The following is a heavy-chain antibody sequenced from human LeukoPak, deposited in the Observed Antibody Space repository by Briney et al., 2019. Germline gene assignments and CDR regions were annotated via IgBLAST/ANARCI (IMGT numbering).Heavy chain of an antibody. Sequence: APAKVSFKSSGYTLTELSMHWVRQAPGKGQEWMGGFDPEDGETIYAQKFQGRVTMTEDTSTDTAYMELSSLRSEDTAVYYCATIVIYDILTGYYNKAFDIWGQGTMVTVSS. CDR1: GYTLTELS. CDR2: FDPEDGET. J-gene: IGHJ3*02. CDR3: ATIVIYDILTGYYNKAFDI. V-gene: IGHV1-24*01. D-gene: IGHD3-9*01.